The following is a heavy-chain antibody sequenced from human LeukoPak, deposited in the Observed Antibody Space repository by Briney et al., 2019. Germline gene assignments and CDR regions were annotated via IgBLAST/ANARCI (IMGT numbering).Heavy chain of an antibody. CDR2: IWYDGSNK. V-gene: IGHV3-33*08. CDR1: GFTFSSYE. Sequence: PGGSLRLSCAASGFTFSSYEMNWVRQAPGKGLEWVAVIWYDGSNKYYGDSVKARFTISRDNSKNTLYLQMNSLRAEDTAVYYCAREGHCSSISCPPEFDYWGQGTLVTVSS. CDR3: AREGHCSSISCPPEFDY. J-gene: IGHJ4*02. D-gene: IGHD2-2*01.